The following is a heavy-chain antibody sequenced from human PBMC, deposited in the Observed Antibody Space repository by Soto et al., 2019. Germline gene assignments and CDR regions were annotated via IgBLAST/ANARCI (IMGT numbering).Heavy chain of an antibody. Sequence: EVQLLESRGAFGQPGGSLRLSCAVSGFTISNYAMSWVRQAPGKGLEWVSGISGSGDKTYYADSVKGRFTISRDNSKNTLYLQMNSLRAEDTAVYYCPRCGRDYPSWYFDLWGRGTLVIVFS. CDR2: ISGSGDKT. D-gene: IGHD4-17*01. V-gene: IGHV3-23*01. CDR3: PRCGRDYPSWYFDL. CDR1: GFTISNYA. J-gene: IGHJ2*01.